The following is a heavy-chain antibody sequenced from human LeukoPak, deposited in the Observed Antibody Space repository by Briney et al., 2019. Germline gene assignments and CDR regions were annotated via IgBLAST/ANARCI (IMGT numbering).Heavy chain of an antibody. J-gene: IGHJ4*02. V-gene: IGHV3-74*01. CDR3: ARDNQFWSGYSF. Sequence: GGSLRLSCAASGLIFSSYWMHWVRQAPGKGLMWVSRINSDGSFTSYADSVKGRFTISRDNAKNTLYLQMNSLRAEDTAVYYCARDNQFWSGYSFWGQGTLVTVSS. CDR2: INSDGSFT. CDR1: GLIFSSYW. D-gene: IGHD3-3*01.